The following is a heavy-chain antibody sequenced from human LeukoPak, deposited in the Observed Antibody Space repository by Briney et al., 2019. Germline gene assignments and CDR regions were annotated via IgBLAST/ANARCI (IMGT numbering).Heavy chain of an antibody. V-gene: IGHV1-2*02. Sequence: ASVTVSCKTPGYNFTVYYLHWVRQAPGQGLEWMGWINPNSGGTNYAQKFQGRVTMTRDTSISTAYMELSRLRSDDTAVYYCARGPTYYDILTGSDKFDYWGQGTLVTVSS. J-gene: IGHJ4*02. CDR3: ARGPTYYDILTGSDKFDY. CDR1: GYNFTVYY. D-gene: IGHD3-9*01. CDR2: INPNSGGT.